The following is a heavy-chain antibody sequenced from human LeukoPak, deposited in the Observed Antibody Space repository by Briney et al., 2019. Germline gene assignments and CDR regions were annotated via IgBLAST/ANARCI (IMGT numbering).Heavy chain of an antibody. CDR1: GFTFGDYA. V-gene: IGHV3-49*04. J-gene: IGHJ4*02. CDR3: TRDFGDYKGDY. D-gene: IGHD4-17*01. Sequence: GGSLRLSCSASGFTFGDYAVIWVRQAPGKGLDWVGFIRSKAYGGTTEYAASVRGRFTISRDDSKSIAYLQMNSLKTEDTAVYYCTRDFGDYKGDYWGQGTLVTVSS. CDR2: IRSKAYGGTT.